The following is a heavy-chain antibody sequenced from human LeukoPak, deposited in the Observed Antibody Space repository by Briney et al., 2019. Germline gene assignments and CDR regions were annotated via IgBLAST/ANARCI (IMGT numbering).Heavy chain of an antibody. J-gene: IGHJ5*02. CDR2: INHSGST. Sequence: PSETLSLTCAVYGGSFSGHYWSWIRQPPGKGLEWIGEINHSGSTNYNPSLKSRVTISVDTSKNQFSLKLSSVTAADTAVYYCARGEQRITIFGVVIAPFDWFDPWGQGTLVTVSS. CDR1: GGSFSGHY. CDR3: ARGEQRITIFGVVIAPFDWFDP. V-gene: IGHV4-34*01. D-gene: IGHD3-3*01.